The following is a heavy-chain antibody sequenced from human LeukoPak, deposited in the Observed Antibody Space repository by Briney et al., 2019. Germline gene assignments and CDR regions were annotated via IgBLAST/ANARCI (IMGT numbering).Heavy chain of an antibody. CDR2: ISSSSSYI. D-gene: IGHD2-2*02. Sequence: PGGSLRLSCAASGFTFSSYSMNWVRQAPGKGLEWVSSISSSSSYIYYADSVKGRFTISRDNAKNSLYLQMNSLRAEDTAVYYCARDLVVVPAAIPSEDYWGQGTLVTVSS. CDR3: ARDLVVVPAAIPSEDY. CDR1: GFTFSSYS. J-gene: IGHJ4*02. V-gene: IGHV3-21*01.